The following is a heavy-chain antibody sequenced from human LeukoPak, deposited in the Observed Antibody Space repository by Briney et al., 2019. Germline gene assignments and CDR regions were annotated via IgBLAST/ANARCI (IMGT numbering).Heavy chain of an antibody. CDR2: IIPILGGP. CDR3: ARMREVLGDDMGV. CDR1: GGTFNRHA. J-gene: IGHJ6*02. Sequence: SVKVSCKTSGGTFNRHALSWVRQAPGQGLEWMGRIIPILGGPTYAQKFLGRLTITADKSTSTAYMELSGLTSDDTAVYYCARMREVLGDDMGVWGQGTTVIVSS. V-gene: IGHV1-69*10. D-gene: IGHD3-16*01.